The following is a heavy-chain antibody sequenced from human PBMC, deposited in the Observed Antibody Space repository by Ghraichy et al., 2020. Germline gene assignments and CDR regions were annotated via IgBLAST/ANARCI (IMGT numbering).Heavy chain of an antibody. D-gene: IGHD3-22*01. CDR2: ISYDGSNK. CDR3: AKAPWYYDSSGYVDY. J-gene: IGHJ4*02. V-gene: IGHV3-30*18. Sequence: LSLTCAASGFTFSSYGMHWVRQAPGKGLEWVAVISYDGSNKYYADSVKGRFTISRDNSKNTLYLQMNSLRAEDTAVYYCAKAPWYYDSSGYVDYWGQGTLVTVSS. CDR1: GFTFSSYG.